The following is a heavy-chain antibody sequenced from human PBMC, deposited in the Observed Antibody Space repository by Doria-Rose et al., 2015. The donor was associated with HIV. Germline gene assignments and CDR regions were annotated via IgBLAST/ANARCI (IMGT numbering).Heavy chain of an antibody. V-gene: IGHV3-9*01. CDR1: GFSFESYA. Sequence: VQLVQSGGGLVQPGRSLRLSCVGSGFSFESYAMHWVRLAPGKGLEWVAGISWASGATGNADSVEGRFTISRDNAKKSVYLEVRSLRPEDTAFYYCAKAPIIGPKYYCYMDVWGKGTSVTVYS. CDR2: ISWASGAT. CDR3: AKAPIIGPKYYCYMDV. J-gene: IGHJ6*03. D-gene: IGHD3-3*01.